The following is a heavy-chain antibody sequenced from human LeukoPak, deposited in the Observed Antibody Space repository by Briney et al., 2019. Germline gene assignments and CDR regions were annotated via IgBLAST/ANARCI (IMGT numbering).Heavy chain of an antibody. D-gene: IGHD1-7*01. CDR3: ARDSTGTGLLEY. Sequence: VASVKVSCKASGYTFTSYPIHWVRQAPGQRLEWMGWSNSGNGNTKYSQEFQDRVTITRDTSASKAYMERSSLRSEDMAVYYCARDSTGTGLLEYWGQGTLVTVSS. CDR2: SNSGNGNT. J-gene: IGHJ4*02. V-gene: IGHV1-3*02. CDR1: GYTFTSYP.